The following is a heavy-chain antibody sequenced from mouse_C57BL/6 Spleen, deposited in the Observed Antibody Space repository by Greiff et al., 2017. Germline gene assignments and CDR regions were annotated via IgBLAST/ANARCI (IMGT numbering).Heavy chain of an antibody. V-gene: IGHV1-4*01. CDR1: GYTFTSYT. CDR3: ASYGYDGGYAMDY. Sequence: VQLVESGAELARPGASVKMSCKASGYTFTSYTMHWVKQRPGQGLEWIGYINPSSGYTKYNQKFKDKATLTADKSSSTAYMQLSSLTSEDSAVYYCASYGYDGGYAMDYWGQGTSVTVSS. D-gene: IGHD2-2*01. J-gene: IGHJ4*01. CDR2: INPSSGYT.